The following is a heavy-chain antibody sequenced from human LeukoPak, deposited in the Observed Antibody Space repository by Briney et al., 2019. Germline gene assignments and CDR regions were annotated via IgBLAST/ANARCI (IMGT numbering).Heavy chain of an antibody. Sequence: ASVKVSCKASGYTFTSYGISWVRQAPGPGLEWMGWISAYNGNTNYAQKLQGRVTITTDTSTSTAYMELRSLRSDDTAVYYCAIYHSSGWYYFDYWGQGTLVTVSS. D-gene: IGHD6-19*01. V-gene: IGHV1-18*01. CDR2: ISAYNGNT. CDR1: GYTFTSYG. J-gene: IGHJ4*02. CDR3: AIYHSSGWYYFDY.